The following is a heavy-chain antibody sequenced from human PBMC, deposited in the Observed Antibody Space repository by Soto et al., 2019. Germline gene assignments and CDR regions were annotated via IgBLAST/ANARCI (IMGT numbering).Heavy chain of an antibody. CDR2: VSGSGTST. D-gene: IGHD6-13*01. J-gene: IGHJ4*02. Sequence: GGSLRLSCAASGLTFDSFGMTWVRQAPGKGLEWVSSVSGSGTSTYYADSVKGRFTISRDNSKNTLYLQMNSLRAEDTALYYCAKYASSTWSLFDYWGQGTLVTVSS. CDR3: AKYASSTWSLFDY. CDR1: GLTFDSFG. V-gene: IGHV3-23*01.